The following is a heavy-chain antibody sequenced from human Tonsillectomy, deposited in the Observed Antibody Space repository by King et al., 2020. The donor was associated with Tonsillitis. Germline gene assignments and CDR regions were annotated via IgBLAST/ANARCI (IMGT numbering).Heavy chain of an antibody. CDR2: IYHSGSP. V-gene: IGHV4-4*02. J-gene: IGHJ4*02. CDR1: GGSISSSNW. D-gene: IGHD3-22*01. Sequence: QLQESGPGLVKPSGTLSLTCAVSGGSISSSNWWSWVRHPPGKGPEWIGEIYHSGSPNYNPSLKSRVTISVDKSKNQFSLNLSSVTAADTAVYYCASLGDSSGYYDYWGQGTLVTVSS. CDR3: ASLGDSSGYYDY.